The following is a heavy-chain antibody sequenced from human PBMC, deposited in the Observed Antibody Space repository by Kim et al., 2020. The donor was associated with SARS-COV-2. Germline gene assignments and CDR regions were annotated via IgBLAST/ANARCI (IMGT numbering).Heavy chain of an antibody. Sequence: ASVKVSCKASGYTFTGYYMHWVRQAPGQGLEWMGRINPNSGGTNYAQKFQGRVTMTRDTSISTAYMELSRLRSDDTAVYYCARDRRMITFGGVIGNWFDPGGQGTLVTVSS. CDR1: GYTFTGYY. D-gene: IGHD3-16*01. CDR3: ARDRRMITFGGVIGNWFDP. V-gene: IGHV1-2*06. J-gene: IGHJ5*02. CDR2: INPNSGGT.